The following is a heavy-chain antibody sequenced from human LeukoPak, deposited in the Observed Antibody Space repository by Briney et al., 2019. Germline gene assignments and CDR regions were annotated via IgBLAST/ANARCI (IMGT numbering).Heavy chain of an antibody. D-gene: IGHD2-15*01. J-gene: IGHJ3*02. CDR1: GFTFSSYW. Sequence: PGGSLRLSCAASGFTFSSYWMHWVRQASGKGLVWVSRINSDASITNYADSVKGRFTISRDNAKNTLYLQMNSLRAEDTAVYYCARYCSGGSCYSAYTFDIWGQGTMVTVSS. CDR2: INSDASIT. V-gene: IGHV3-74*01. CDR3: ARYCSGGSCYSAYTFDI.